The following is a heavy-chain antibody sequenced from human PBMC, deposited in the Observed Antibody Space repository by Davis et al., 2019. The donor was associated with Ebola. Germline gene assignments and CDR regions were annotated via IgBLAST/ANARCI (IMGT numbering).Heavy chain of an antibody. J-gene: IGHJ2*01. CDR1: GFTFSSYS. CDR2: ISSSSSYI. D-gene: IGHD1-14*01. CDR3: ARDLPGGDWYFDL. V-gene: IGHV3-21*01. Sequence: GESLKISCAASGFTFSSYSMNWVRQAPGKGLEWVSSISSSSSYIYYADSVKGRFTISRDNSKNTLYLQMNSLRAEDTAVYYCARDLPGGDWYFDLWGRGTLVTVSP.